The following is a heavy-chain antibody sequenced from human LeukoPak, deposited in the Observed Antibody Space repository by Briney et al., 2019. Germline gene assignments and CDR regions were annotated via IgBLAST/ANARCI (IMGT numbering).Heavy chain of an antibody. CDR1: GYTFTGYY. CDR2: INPNSGGT. CDR3: ARDRTYGSRGGYCLVY. V-gene: IGHV1-2*02. D-gene: IGHD1-26*01. J-gene: IGHJ4*02. Sequence: ASVKVSCKASGYTFTGYYMHWVRQAPGQGLEWMGWINPNSGGTNYAQKFQGRVTMTRDTSISTAYMELSRLRSDDTAVYYCARDRTYGSRGGYCLVYWGQGTLVTVSS.